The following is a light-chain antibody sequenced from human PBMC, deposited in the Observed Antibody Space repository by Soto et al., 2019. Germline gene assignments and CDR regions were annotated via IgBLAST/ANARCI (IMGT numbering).Light chain of an antibody. J-gene: IGLJ2*01. CDR1: SSDVASYNR. Sequence: QSALTQPPSVSGSPGQSVTISCPGTSSDVASYNRVSWYQQPPGTAPKLMIYEVSNRPSGVPDRFSGSKSGNTASLTISGLQAEDEADYYCSLYTSSSTWVFGGGTKLTVL. V-gene: IGLV2-18*01. CDR2: EVS. CDR3: SLYTSSSTWV.